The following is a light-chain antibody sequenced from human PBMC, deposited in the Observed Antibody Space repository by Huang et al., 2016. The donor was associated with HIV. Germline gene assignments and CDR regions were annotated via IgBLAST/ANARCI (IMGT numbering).Light chain of an antibody. CDR2: GAS. J-gene: IGKJ2*01. V-gene: IGKV1-39*01. CDR3: QQSAVTPRT. CDR1: QNINRY. Sequence: DIQITQSPSSLSASVGDRVIITCRASQNINRYLHWYQQQPGKAPKLLISGASNLQSGVPSLFSGRGSGTHFTLAISSLSPEDSATYYCQQSAVTPRTFGQGTKLEI.